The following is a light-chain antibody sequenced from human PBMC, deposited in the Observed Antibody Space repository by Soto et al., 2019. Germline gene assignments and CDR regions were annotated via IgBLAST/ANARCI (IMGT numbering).Light chain of an antibody. V-gene: IGKV3-11*01. Sequence: EIVLTQSPATLSLSPGERATLSCRASQSVSSYLAWYQQKPGQAPRLLIYDASNRATGIPARFSGSVSGTDFTLTISSLEPEDFAVYYCQQRSNWPPEITLGPGTQVDIK. J-gene: IGKJ3*01. CDR1: QSVSSY. CDR3: QQRSNWPPEIT. CDR2: DAS.